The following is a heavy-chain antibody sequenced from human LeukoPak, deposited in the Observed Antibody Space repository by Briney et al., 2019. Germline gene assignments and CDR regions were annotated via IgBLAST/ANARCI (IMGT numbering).Heavy chain of an antibody. D-gene: IGHD3-10*01. Sequence: GGSLRLSCAASGFTFSSYSMNWVRQAPGKGLEWVSYISSSSTIYYADSVKGRFTISRDNAKNSLYLQMNSLRAEDTAVYYCARDLNNDEYYYGSGPPDYWGQGTLVTVSS. CDR1: GFTFSSYS. CDR3: ARDLNNDEYYYGSGPPDY. CDR2: ISSSSTI. J-gene: IGHJ4*02. V-gene: IGHV3-48*04.